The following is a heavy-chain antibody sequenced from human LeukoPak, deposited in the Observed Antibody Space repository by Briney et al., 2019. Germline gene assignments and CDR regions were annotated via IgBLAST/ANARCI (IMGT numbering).Heavy chain of an antibody. J-gene: IGHJ4*02. CDR3: ASQYGAHDY. CDR2: IDSGGNT. Sequence: GGSLTLSCAASGLTVSSNYMGWVRQARGRGLEWVSVIDSGGNTYSTDSVKGRFTISTDNTKNTLYLQMNRLTAEDAAVYYCASQYGAHDYWGREPWSPSPQ. V-gene: IGHV3-53*01. D-gene: IGHD4-17*01. CDR1: GLTVSSNY.